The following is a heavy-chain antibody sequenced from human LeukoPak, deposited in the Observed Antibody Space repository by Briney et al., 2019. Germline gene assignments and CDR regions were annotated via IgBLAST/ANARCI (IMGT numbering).Heavy chain of an antibody. V-gene: IGHV1-69*04. CDR1: GYTFTSYG. CDR3: ARYYYDSSGYYGAPFDI. Sequence: SVKVSCKASGYTFTSYGISWVRQAPGQGLEWMGRIIPILGIANYAQKFQGRVTITADKSTSTAYMELSSLRSEDTAVYYCARYYYDSSGYYGAPFDIWGQGTMVTVSS. CDR2: IIPILGIA. D-gene: IGHD3-22*01. J-gene: IGHJ3*02.